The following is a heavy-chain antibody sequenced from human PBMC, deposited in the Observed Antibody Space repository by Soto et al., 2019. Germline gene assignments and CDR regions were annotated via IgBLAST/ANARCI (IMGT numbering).Heavy chain of an antibody. J-gene: IGHJ4*02. CDR1: GFTFSSYA. CDR2: ISGSGGST. V-gene: IGHV3-23*01. Sequence: GGSLRLSCAASGFTFSSYAMSWVRQAPGKGLEWVSAISGSGGSTYYADSVKGRFTISRDNSKNTLYLQMNSLRAEDTAVYYCAKFIYYYDSSGYYYFDYWGQGTLVTVSS. CDR3: AKFIYYYDSSGYYYFDY. D-gene: IGHD3-22*01.